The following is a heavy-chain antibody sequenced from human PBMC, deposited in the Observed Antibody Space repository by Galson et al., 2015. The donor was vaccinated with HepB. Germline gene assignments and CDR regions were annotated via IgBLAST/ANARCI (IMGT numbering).Heavy chain of an antibody. V-gene: IGHV3-53*01. J-gene: IGHJ4*02. CDR1: GFTVSSNY. Sequence: SLRLSCAASGFTVSSNYMSWVRQAPGKGLEWVSVIYSGGSTFYADSVKGRFTISRDDSKNTLYLQMNSLRAEDTAVYYCASTRRSSGPTGEFDYWGQGTLVTVSS. D-gene: IGHD3-22*01. CDR2: IYSGGST. CDR3: ASTRRSSGPTGEFDY.